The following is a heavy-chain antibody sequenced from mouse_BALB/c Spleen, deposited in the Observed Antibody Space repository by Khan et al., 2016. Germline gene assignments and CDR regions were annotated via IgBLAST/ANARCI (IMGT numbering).Heavy chain of an antibody. Sequence: QVQLQQPGAELMKPGASVKISCKATGYTFSSYWLEWVKQRPGHGLEWIGEILPGSGSTNYTEKFKGKATFTADTSSNTAYMQLSSLTSEDSAVCCCAGRGDYGNYFDYGGQGTTLTVSS. V-gene: IGHV1-9*01. J-gene: IGHJ2*01. CDR3: AGRGDYGNYFDY. CDR1: GYTFSSYW. CDR2: ILPGSGST. D-gene: IGHD2-1*01.